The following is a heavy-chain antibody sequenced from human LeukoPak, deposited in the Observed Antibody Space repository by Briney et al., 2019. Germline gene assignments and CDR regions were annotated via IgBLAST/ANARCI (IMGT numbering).Heavy chain of an antibody. J-gene: IGHJ4*02. CDR1: GYTFTGYY. D-gene: IGHD3-10*01. Sequence: ASVKVSFKASGYTFTGYYMHWVRQAPGQGLEWMGRINPNSGGTNYAQKFQGRVTMTRDTSISTAYMELSRLRSDDTAVYYCARERAGFGESSFDYWGQGTLVTVSS. CDR2: INPNSGGT. V-gene: IGHV1-2*06. CDR3: ARERAGFGESSFDY.